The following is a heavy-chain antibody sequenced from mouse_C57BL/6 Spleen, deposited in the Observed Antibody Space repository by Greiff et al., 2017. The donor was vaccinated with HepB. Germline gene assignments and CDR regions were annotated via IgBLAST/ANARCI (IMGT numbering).Heavy chain of an antibody. CDR3: ARDGGRVLYFDY. CDR1: GFTFSSYA. J-gene: IGHJ2*01. D-gene: IGHD3-3*01. CDR2: ISDGGSYT. V-gene: IGHV5-4*01. Sequence: EVKLVESGGGLVKPGGSLKLSCAASGFTFSSYAMSWVRQTPEKRLAWVATISDGGSYTYYPDNVKGRFTISRDNAKNNLYLQMSHLKSEDTAMYYCARDGGRVLYFDYWGQGTTLTVSS.